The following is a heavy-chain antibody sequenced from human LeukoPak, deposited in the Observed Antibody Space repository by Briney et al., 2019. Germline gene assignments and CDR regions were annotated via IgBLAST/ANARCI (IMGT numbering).Heavy chain of an antibody. CDR1: GFTFSNYW. Sequence: GGSLRLSCAASGFTFSNYWMSWVRQAPGKGLEWVANINQHGGENYYVDSVRGRFTISRDNAQNSLYLLMNSLRAEDTAVYYCARATYYDSSGYWGYYFDYWGQGTLVTVSS. J-gene: IGHJ4*02. CDR3: ARATYYDSSGYWGYYFDY. D-gene: IGHD3-22*01. V-gene: IGHV3-7*01. CDR2: INQHGGEN.